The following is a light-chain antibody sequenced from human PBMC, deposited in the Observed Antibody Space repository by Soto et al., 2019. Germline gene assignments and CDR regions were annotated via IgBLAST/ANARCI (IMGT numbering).Light chain of an antibody. CDR1: SSDVGGYNY. Sequence: QSALTQPASVSGSPVQSITISCTGTSSDVGGYNYVSWYQQHPGKAPKLMIYDVSNRPSGVSNRFSGSKSGNTASLTISGLQAEDEADYYCSSYTSSSTLVVFGGGTTVTVL. V-gene: IGLV2-14*01. CDR3: SSYTSSSTLVV. J-gene: IGLJ2*01. CDR2: DVS.